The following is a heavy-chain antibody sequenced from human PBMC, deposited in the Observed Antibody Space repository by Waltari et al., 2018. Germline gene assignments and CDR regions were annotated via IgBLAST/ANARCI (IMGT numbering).Heavy chain of an antibody. CDR3: ARSTGTWPSYFDY. J-gene: IGHJ4*02. V-gene: IGHV3-66*02. Sequence: EVQLVESGGGLVQPGGSLRLSCAASGFTVTNNYMSWVRQAPGKGVWWVSVIYSVGSTYDADSVKCRFTISRDNSKNTVYRQMNSLRDEDTAVYYCARSTGTWPSYFDYWGQGTLVTVSS. CDR2: IYSVGST. CDR1: GFTVTNNY. D-gene: IGHD1-1*01.